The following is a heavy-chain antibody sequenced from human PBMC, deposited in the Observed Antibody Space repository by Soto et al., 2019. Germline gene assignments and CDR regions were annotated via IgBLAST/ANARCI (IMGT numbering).Heavy chain of an antibody. J-gene: IGHJ4*02. Sequence: VLLVESGGNLVKPGGSLRLSCAASGFTFNAAWMSWVRQAPGKGLEWVGGIKSKTDGGTTDFAAPVKGRFTIARDDSKGTVYLQMHSLKIEHTGVYYCTTGLAAPDTNYWGQGTLVTVSS. D-gene: IGHD6-13*01. CDR3: TTGLAAPDTNY. V-gene: IGHV3-15*01. CDR2: IKSKTDGGTT. CDR1: GFTFNAAW.